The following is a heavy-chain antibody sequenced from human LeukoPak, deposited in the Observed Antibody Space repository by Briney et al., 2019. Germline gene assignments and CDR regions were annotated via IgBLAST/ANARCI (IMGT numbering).Heavy chain of an antibody. V-gene: IGHV1-69*13. CDR2: IIPIFGTA. D-gene: IGHD4-17*01. Sequence: SVEASCKASGGTFSSYAISWVRQAPGQGLEWMGGIIPIFGTANYAQKFQGRVTITADGSTSTAYMELSSLRSEDTAVYYCATDDYGDYGGDYWGQGTLVTVSS. J-gene: IGHJ4*02. CDR1: GGTFSSYA. CDR3: ATDDYGDYGGDY.